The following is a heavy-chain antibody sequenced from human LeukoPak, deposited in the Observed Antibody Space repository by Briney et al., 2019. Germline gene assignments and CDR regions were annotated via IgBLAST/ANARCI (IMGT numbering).Heavy chain of an antibody. J-gene: IGHJ4*02. CDR3: ITTTFYYGGKGY. D-gene: IGHD2/OR15-2a*01. CDR2: IKSQNDGGTI. V-gene: IGHV3-15*01. Sequence: GGSLRLSCAASGFTSSNAWMSWVRQAPGKGLEWVGRIKSQNDGGTIDYGAPVKGRFTISRDDSKNTLYVQMNSLKIEDTAVYYCITTTFYYGGKGYWGQGTLVIVSS. CDR1: GFTSSNAW.